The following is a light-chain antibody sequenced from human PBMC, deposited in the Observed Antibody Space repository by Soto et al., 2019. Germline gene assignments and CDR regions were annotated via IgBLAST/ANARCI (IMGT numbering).Light chain of an antibody. Sequence: QSVLTQPRSVSGSPGQSVAISCTGTSSDVGGYDYVSWFQQHPGKAPQLMIYDVSKRPSGVPDRFSGSKSGNTASLTISRLQAENEADYYCCSYAGTPCVFGPGTKFTVL. CDR1: SSDVGGYDY. CDR2: DVS. V-gene: IGLV2-11*01. CDR3: CSYAGTPCV. J-gene: IGLJ1*01.